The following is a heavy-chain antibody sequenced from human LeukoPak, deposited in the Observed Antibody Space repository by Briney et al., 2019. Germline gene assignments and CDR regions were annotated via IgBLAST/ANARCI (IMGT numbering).Heavy chain of an antibody. CDR2: IIPIFGTA. CDR3: ARGGMDDAFDI. CDR1: GGTFSSYA. J-gene: IGHJ3*02. D-gene: IGHD1-26*01. Sequence: SVKVSCKASGGTFSSYAIGWVRQAPGQGLEWMGGIIPIFGTANYAQKFQGRVTITADESTSTAYMELSSLRSEDTAVYYCARGGMDDAFDIWGQGTMDTVSS. V-gene: IGHV1-69*13.